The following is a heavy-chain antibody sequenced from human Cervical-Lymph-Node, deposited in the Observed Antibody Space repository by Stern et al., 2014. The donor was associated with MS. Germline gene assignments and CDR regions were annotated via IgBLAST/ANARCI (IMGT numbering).Heavy chain of an antibody. V-gene: IGHV4-39*01. J-gene: IGHJ5*02. Sequence: VQLVESGPGLVKPSETLSLTCTVSGASISSISYYWGWIRQPPGKGLEWIGSISYSGIPFYTPPVQGQVTITEDASKTHFSLKLNSGTAADTAVYYCASHGAVYHFDSGSNHKAENHWGQGTLVTVSS. D-gene: IGHD3-10*01. CDR2: ISYSGIP. CDR1: GASISSISYY. CDR3: ASHGAVYHFDSGSNHKAENH.